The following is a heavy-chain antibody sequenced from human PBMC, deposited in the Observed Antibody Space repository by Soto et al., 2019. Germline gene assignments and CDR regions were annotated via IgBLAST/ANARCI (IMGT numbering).Heavy chain of an antibody. CDR3: ARAHAPTLPFDS. Sequence: SETLSLTCTVSGGSMRNVYWNWIRQPPGKRLEWIGFIFHSGNAKYNPSRKSRVTISIDTSESQFSLSLDSVTAADTAVYCCARAHAPTLPFDSWGLGTLVTVSS. D-gene: IGHD2-15*01. V-gene: IGHV4-59*01. J-gene: IGHJ4*01. CDR1: GGSMRNVY. CDR2: IFHSGNA.